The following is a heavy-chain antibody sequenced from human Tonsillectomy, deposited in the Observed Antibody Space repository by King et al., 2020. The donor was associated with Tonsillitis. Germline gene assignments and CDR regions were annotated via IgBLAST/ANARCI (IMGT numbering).Heavy chain of an antibody. CDR3: AKDGWISQRYSGSYFDY. CDR1: GFTFSSYG. CDR2: IRYDGSDK. J-gene: IGHJ4*02. D-gene: IGHD1-26*01. Sequence: VQLVESGGGVVQPGGSLRLSCAASGFTFSSYGMHWVRQAPGKGLEWVAFIRYDGSDKYYADSVKGRFTISRDNSNNTLYLQMNSLRAEDTAVYYCAKDGWISQRYSGSYFDYWGQGTLVTVSS. V-gene: IGHV3-30*02.